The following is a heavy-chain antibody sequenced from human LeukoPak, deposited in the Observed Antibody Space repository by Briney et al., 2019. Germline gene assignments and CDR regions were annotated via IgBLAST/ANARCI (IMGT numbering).Heavy chain of an antibody. D-gene: IGHD6-13*01. V-gene: IGHV4-34*01. CDR1: GGSFSGYY. J-gene: IGHJ4*02. CDR2: INHSGST. Sequence: SETLSLTCAVYGGSFSGYYWSWICQPPGKGLEWIGEINHSGSTNYNPSLKSRVTISVDTSKNQFSLKLSSVTAADTAVYYCARGYSSSWTHYWGQGTLVTVSS. CDR3: ARGYSSSWTHY.